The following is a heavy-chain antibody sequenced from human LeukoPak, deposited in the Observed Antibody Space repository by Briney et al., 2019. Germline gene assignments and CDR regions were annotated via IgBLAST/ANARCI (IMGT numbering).Heavy chain of an antibody. CDR3: AREIPYSGPTTTYYYYYYMDV. CDR1: GGSISSGSYY. J-gene: IGHJ6*03. CDR2: IYTSSTT. V-gene: IGHV4-61*02. Sequence: SQTLSLTCTVSGGSISSGSYYWSWIRQPAGKGLEWIGRIYTSSTTYYNPSLNRRVTISVDTSKNQFSLKLISVTAADTAVYYCAREIPYSGPTTTYYYYYYMDVWGKGTTVTVSS. D-gene: IGHD1-26*01.